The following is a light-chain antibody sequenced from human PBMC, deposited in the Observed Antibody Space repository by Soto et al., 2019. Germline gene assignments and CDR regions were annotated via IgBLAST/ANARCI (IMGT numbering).Light chain of an antibody. J-gene: IGKJ1*01. Sequence: DIVMTQSPDSLAVSLGERATINCDSSQSVLYSYNNKNCLAWYQQRPGQPPKLLIYWASTRESGVPERFSGSGSGAEFTLTISSLQPDDFATYYCQQYNSYRTCGQGTKVDIK. CDR2: WAS. CDR1: QSVLYSYNNKNC. V-gene: IGKV4-1*01. CDR3: QQYNSYRT.